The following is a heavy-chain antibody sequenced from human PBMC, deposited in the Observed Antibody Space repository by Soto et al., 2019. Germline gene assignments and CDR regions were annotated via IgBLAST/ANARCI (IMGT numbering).Heavy chain of an antibody. Sequence: GGSLRLSCAASGFTFSSYAMHWVRQAPGKGLEWVAVISYDGSNKYYADSVKGRFTISRDNSKNTLYLQMNSLRAEDTAVYYCARGPVLGEDYDFWSGYYKRGDYFDYWGQGTLVTVSS. V-gene: IGHV3-30-3*01. CDR1: GFTFSSYA. CDR2: ISYDGSNK. CDR3: ARGPVLGEDYDFWSGYYKRGDYFDY. J-gene: IGHJ4*02. D-gene: IGHD3-3*01.